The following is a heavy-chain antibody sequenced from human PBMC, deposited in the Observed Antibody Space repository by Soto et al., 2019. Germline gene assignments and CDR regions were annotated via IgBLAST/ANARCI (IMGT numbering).Heavy chain of an antibody. CDR1: GDSVSSGDYY. CDR3: ARVQVDADSYYFDY. V-gene: IGHV4-61*08. Sequence: SETLSLTCSVSGDSVSSGDYYWSWIRQPPGKGLEWIGHVYFSGSTNYIPSLKSRLTMSVDTAKNQFSLKLNSVTAADTAVYYCARVQVDADSYYFDYWGQGTLVTVSS. D-gene: IGHD2-8*01. CDR2: VYFSGST. J-gene: IGHJ4*02.